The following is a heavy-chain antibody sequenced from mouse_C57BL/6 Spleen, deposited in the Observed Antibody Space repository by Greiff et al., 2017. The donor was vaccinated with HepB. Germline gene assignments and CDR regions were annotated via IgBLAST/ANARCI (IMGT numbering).Heavy chain of an antibody. CDR2: IYPGDGDT. V-gene: IGHV1-82*01. J-gene: IGHJ4*01. CDR3: ASLDSSGYGAMDY. CDR1: GYAFSSSW. D-gene: IGHD3-2*02. Sequence: QVQLQQSGPELVKPGASVKISYKASGYAFSSSWMNWVKQRPGKGLEWIGRIYPGDGDTNYNGKFKGKATLTADKSSSTAYMQLSSLTSEDSAVYFCASLDSSGYGAMDYWGQGTSVTVSS.